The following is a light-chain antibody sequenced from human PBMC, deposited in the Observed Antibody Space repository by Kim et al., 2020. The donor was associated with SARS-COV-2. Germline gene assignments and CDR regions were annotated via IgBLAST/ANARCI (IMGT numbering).Light chain of an antibody. Sequence: SASVGDRVTITCRASENIGTWLAWYQQKPGRAPRLLIYLASTLENGVPSRFSGTGSGTEFSLSITSLQPDDFATYYCQHYSRFPYTFGQGTKLEI. CDR2: LAS. CDR1: ENIGTW. V-gene: IGKV1-5*03. CDR3: QHYSRFPYT. J-gene: IGKJ2*01.